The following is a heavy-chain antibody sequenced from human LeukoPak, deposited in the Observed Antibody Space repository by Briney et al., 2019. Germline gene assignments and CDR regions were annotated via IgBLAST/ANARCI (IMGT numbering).Heavy chain of an antibody. V-gene: IGHV3-20*04. CDR2: INWNGGST. CDR3: ARGLGAKTFDP. D-gene: IGHD1-26*01. J-gene: IGHJ5*02. Sequence: PGGSLRLSCAASGFTFDDYAMHWVRQAPGKGLEWVSGINWNGGSTGYADSVKGRFTISRDNAKNSLYLHMNSLRAEDTALYYCARGLGAKTFDPWGQGTLVTVSS. CDR1: GFTFDDYA.